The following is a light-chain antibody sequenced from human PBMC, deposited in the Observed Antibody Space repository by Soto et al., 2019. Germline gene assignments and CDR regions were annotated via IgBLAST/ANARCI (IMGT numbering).Light chain of an antibody. CDR3: QSYDRSLSGHVI. J-gene: IGLJ2*01. V-gene: IGLV1-40*01. CDR1: SSNIGAGYD. CDR2: GNN. Sequence: QSVLTQPPSVSGAPGQRVTISCTGSSSNIGAGYDVHWYQQLPGTAPKLLMYGNNNRPSGVPDRFSGSKSGTSTSLAITGLRAEDEADYYCQSYDRSLSGHVIFGEGTKLTVL.